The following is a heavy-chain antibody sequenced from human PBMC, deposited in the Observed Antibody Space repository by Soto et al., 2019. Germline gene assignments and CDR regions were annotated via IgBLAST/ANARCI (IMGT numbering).Heavy chain of an antibody. Sequence: SETLSLTCTVSGGSISSYYWSWIRQPAGKGLEWIGRIYTSGSTNYNPSLKSRVTMSVDTYKNQFPLKLSSVTAADTAVYYCASAVSYYDRSGYYYPFFYWGQGTLVTVSS. J-gene: IGHJ4*02. CDR2: IYTSGST. D-gene: IGHD3-22*01. V-gene: IGHV4-4*07. CDR3: ASAVSYYDRSGYYYPFFY. CDR1: GGSISSYY.